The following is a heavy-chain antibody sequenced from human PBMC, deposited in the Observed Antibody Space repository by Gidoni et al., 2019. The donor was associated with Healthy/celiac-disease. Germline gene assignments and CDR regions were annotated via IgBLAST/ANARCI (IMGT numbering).Heavy chain of an antibody. J-gene: IGHJ4*02. CDR3: ARGTTPRYYFDY. V-gene: IGHV4-30-2*01. CDR2: IYHSGST. D-gene: IGHD1-26*01. Sequence: QLQLQESGSGLVKPSQTLSLTCAVSGGSISRGGYSWSWIRQPPGKGLEWIGYIYHSGSTYYNPSLKSRVTISVDRSKNQFSLKLSSVTAADTAVYYCARGTTPRYYFDYWGQGTLVTVSS. CDR1: GGSISRGGYS.